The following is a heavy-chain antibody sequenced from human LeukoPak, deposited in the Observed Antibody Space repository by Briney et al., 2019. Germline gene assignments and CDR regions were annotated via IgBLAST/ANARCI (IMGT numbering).Heavy chain of an antibody. CDR2: ISGSNGNT. CDR1: GYTFTTYG. V-gene: IGHV1-18*04. Sequence: ASVKVSCKTSGYTFTTYGISWVRPAPGQGLEWMGWISGSNGNTKYAQKVQGRVTMTTDTSTTTAYMEVRSLRSDDTAVYYCARDRDRMVQGVTALFDYWGQGTLVPVSS. D-gene: IGHD3-10*01. CDR3: ARDRDRMVQGVTALFDY. J-gene: IGHJ4*02.